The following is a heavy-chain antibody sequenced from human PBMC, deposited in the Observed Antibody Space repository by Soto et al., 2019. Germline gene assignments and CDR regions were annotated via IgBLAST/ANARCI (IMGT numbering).Heavy chain of an antibody. Sequence: QVQLQESGPGLVESSGTLSLTCEVSSGSISSGNWWSWVRQPPGKGLEWIGEIYYTGATNYNPSLNSRATMTIDKSKDQFSLILRSATAADTAVYYCARVFSSGSGWMYYFDFWGQGILVSVSS. CDR3: ARVFSSGSGWMYYFDF. CDR1: SGSISSGNW. D-gene: IGHD6-25*01. V-gene: IGHV4-4*02. CDR2: IYYTGAT. J-gene: IGHJ4*02.